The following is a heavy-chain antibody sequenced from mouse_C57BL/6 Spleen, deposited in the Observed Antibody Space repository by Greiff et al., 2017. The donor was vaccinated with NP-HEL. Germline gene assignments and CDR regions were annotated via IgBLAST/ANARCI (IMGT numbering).Heavy chain of an antibody. CDR1: GFNIKDYY. V-gene: IGHV14-2*01. Sequence: VQLKESGAELVKPGASVKLSCTASGFNIKDYYMHWVKQRTEQGLEWIGRIDPEDGETKYAPKFQGKATITADTSSNTAYLQLSSLTSEDTAVYYCALYYYGSSTILGYFDVWGTGTTVTVSS. CDR3: ALYYYGSSTILGYFDV. D-gene: IGHD1-1*01. J-gene: IGHJ1*03. CDR2: IDPEDGET.